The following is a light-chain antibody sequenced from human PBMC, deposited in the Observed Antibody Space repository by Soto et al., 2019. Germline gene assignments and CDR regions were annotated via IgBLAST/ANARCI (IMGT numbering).Light chain of an antibody. CDR1: SSTFANNY. CDR2: RSD. Sequence: QSALTQPPSVSGTPGQRVSISCSGDSSTFANNYVHWYQQVPGAAPKLLIYRSDQRSSGIPERFSGSKSGTSASLTISGLRPEDEARYYCAAYTGNWNGPVFGGGTKLTVL. J-gene: IGLJ2*01. CDR3: AAYTGNWNGPV. V-gene: IGLV1-47*01.